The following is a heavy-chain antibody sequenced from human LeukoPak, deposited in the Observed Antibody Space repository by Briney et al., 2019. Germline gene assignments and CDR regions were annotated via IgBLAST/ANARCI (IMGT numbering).Heavy chain of an antibody. Sequence: GGSLRLSCAASGFTFSSYSMNWVRQAPGKGLEWVSYISSSSSTIYHADSVKGRFTISRDNAKNSLYLQMNSLRAEDTAVYFCARMWGSSWSYFDYWGQGTLVTVSS. CDR1: GFTFSSYS. CDR2: ISSSSSTI. CDR3: ARMWGSSWSYFDY. D-gene: IGHD6-13*01. J-gene: IGHJ4*02. V-gene: IGHV3-48*04.